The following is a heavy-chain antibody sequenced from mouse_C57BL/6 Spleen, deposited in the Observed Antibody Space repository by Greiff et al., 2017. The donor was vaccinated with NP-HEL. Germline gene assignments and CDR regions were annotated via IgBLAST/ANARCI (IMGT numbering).Heavy chain of an antibody. CDR2: INPSTGGT. J-gene: IGHJ3*01. Sequence: VQLQQSGPELVKPGASVKISCKASGYSFTGYYMNWVKQSPEKSLEWIGEINPSTGGTTYNQKFKAKATLTVDTSSSTAYIQLKSLTSEDSAVYYCAKRASTGSSGFAYWGQGTLVTVSA. V-gene: IGHV1-42*01. CDR1: GYSFTGYY. D-gene: IGHD1-1*01. CDR3: AKRASTGSSGFAY.